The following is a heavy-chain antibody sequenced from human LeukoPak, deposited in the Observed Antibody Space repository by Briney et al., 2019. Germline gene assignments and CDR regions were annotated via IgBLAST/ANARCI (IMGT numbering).Heavy chain of an antibody. CDR1: GFTFSSYS. V-gene: IGHV3-21*01. D-gene: IGHD3-10*01. CDR2: ISSSSSYI. J-gene: IGHJ4*02. CDR3: ARDLGYGSGYYFDY. Sequence: GGSLRLSXAASGFTFSSYSMNWVRQPPGKGLEGVASISSSSSYIYYADSVKGRFTISRDNAKNSLYLQMNSLRAEDTAVYYCARDLGYGSGYYFDYWGQGTLVTVSS.